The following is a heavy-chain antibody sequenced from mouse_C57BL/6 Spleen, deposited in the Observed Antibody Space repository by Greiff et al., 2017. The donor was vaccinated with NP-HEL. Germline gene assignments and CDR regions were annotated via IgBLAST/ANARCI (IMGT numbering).Heavy chain of an antibody. CDR3: ARSRYYGSGTRAGYFDD. CDR1: GYAFSSSW. CDR2: IYPGDGDT. J-gene: IGHJ2*01. D-gene: IGHD1-1*01. V-gene: IGHV1-82*01. Sequence: VQLQQSGPELVKPGASVKISCKASGYAFSSSWMSWVKQRPGKGLEWIGRIYPGDGDTNYNGKSKGKATLTADKSSSTAYMQLSSLTSEDSAVYFCARSRYYGSGTRAGYFDDWGQGTTLTVSS.